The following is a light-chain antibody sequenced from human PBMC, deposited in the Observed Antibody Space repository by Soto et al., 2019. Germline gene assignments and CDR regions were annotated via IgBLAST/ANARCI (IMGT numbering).Light chain of an antibody. Sequence: QSVLTQPASVSGSPGQSITISCTGTSSDVGSYNLVSWYQQHPGKAPKLMIYEVSKRPSGLSNRFSASKSGNTASLTISGLQAEDEADYYCCSYARGSTYVFGTGTKVTVL. CDR1: SSDVGSYNL. J-gene: IGLJ1*01. V-gene: IGLV2-23*02. CDR3: CSYARGSTYV. CDR2: EVS.